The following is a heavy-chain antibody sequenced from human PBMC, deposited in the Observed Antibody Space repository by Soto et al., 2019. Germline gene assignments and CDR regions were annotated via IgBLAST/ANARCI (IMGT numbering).Heavy chain of an antibody. CDR3: ARGGADILTGPLDY. D-gene: IGHD3-9*01. J-gene: IGHJ4*02. Sequence: EVQLVESGGDLVQPGGSLRLSCVASGFIFGNYWMHWVRQAPGKGLVWVSRIKSGEVGISYADSVKGRFTISRDNAKNTLYLQMNSLRVEDTAVYYCARGGADILTGPLDYWGQGTLVTVSS. CDR1: GFIFGNYW. V-gene: IGHV3-74*01. CDR2: IKSGEVGI.